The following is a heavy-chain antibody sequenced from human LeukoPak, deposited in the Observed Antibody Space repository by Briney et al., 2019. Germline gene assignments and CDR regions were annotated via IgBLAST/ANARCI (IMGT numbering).Heavy chain of an antibody. CDR3: AKDGSGSYYYSMYYFDY. CDR1: GFTFSSYD. D-gene: IGHD1-26*01. CDR2: ISGSGGST. Sequence: GGSLRLSCAASGFTFSSYDMSWVRQAPGKGLEWVSVISGSGGSTYYADSVKGRFTISRDNSKNTLYLQMNSLRAEDTAVYYCAKDGSGSYYYSMYYFDYWGQGTLVTVSS. V-gene: IGHV3-23*01. J-gene: IGHJ4*02.